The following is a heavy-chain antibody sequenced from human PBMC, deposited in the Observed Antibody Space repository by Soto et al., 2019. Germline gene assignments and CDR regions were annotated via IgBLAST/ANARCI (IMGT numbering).Heavy chain of an antibody. D-gene: IGHD6-19*01. V-gene: IGHV1-18*01. CDR3: ARRIAVLNWFDP. J-gene: IGHJ5*02. Sequence: ASVKVSCKAAGYTFTSYGISWVRQAPGQGLEWMGWVSAYNGNTNYAQKLQGRVTMTTDTSTSTAYMELRSLRSDDTAVYYCARRIAVLNWFDPWGQGTLVTVSS. CDR2: VSAYNGNT. CDR1: GYTFTSYG.